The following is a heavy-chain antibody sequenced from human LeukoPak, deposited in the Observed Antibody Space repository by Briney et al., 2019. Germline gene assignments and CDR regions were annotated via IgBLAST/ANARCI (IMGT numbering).Heavy chain of an antibody. CDR3: AKDGEWLVRGGSYFDY. D-gene: IGHD6-19*01. Sequence: GGSLRLSCAASGFTFSSYSMNWVRQAPGKGLEWVSAISGSGGSTYYADSVKGRFTISRDNSKNTLYLQMNSLRAEDTAVYYCAKDGEWLVRGGSYFDYWGQGTLVTVSS. CDR1: GFTFSSYS. J-gene: IGHJ4*02. CDR2: ISGSGGST. V-gene: IGHV3-23*01.